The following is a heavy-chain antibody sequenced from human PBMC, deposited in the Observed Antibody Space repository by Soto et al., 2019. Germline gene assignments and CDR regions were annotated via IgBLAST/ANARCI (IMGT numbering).Heavy chain of an antibody. Sequence: PGGSLRLSCAASGLTFSSYSMNWVRQAPGKGLEWVGFIKSKTYGGTTEYAASVKGRFTISRDDSKSIAYLQMNSLETEDTAVFYCARAPRGWDNILFFDYWGQGALVTVSS. J-gene: IGHJ4*02. CDR3: ARAPRGWDNILFFDY. D-gene: IGHD3-10*01. V-gene: IGHV3-49*04. CDR1: GLTFSSYS. CDR2: IKSKTYGGTT.